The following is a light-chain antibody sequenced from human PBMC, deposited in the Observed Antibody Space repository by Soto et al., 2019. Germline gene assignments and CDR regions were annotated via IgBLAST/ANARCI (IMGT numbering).Light chain of an antibody. CDR1: QSIRSY. Sequence: DIHMTQSPSSLSASVGYRFTITCRASQSIRSYLNWFQQKPRKAPKLLIYAASSLQSGVPSRLSGSGSGTESTLTISSPHPDDFATYYCQQYNTLWTFGQGTKVDIK. V-gene: IGKV1-39*01. J-gene: IGKJ1*01. CDR2: AAS. CDR3: QQYNTLWT.